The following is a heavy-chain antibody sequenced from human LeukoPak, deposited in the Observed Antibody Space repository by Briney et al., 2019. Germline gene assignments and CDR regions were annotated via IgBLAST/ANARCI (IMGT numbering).Heavy chain of an antibody. CDR3: ARSYSSSSHYYFDY. D-gene: IGHD6-6*01. V-gene: IGHV4-59*08. CDR2: IYYSGST. J-gene: IGHJ4*02. CDR1: GGSISSYY. Sequence: SETLSLTCTVSGGSISSYYWSWIRQPPGKGLEWMADIYYSGSTNYNPSLKSRVTISLDTSKNQFSLKLSSVTAADTAVYYCARSYSSSSHYYFDYWGQGTLVIVSS.